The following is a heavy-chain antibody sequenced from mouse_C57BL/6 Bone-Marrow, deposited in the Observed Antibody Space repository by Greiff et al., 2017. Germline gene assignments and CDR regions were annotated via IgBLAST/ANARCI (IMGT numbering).Heavy chain of an antibody. CDR3: SRGGFIYYSNCHYAMDY. Sequence: QVQLQQPGAELVRPGSSVKLSCKASGYTFTSYWMDWVKQRPGQGLEWIGNLYPSDSETHYNQKFKDKATLPVDKSSSTAYMQLSSLTSEDSAVYYCSRGGFIYYSNCHYAMDYWGQGTSVTVSS. D-gene: IGHD2-5*01. CDR2: LYPSDSET. V-gene: IGHV1-61*01. J-gene: IGHJ4*01. CDR1: GYTFTSYW.